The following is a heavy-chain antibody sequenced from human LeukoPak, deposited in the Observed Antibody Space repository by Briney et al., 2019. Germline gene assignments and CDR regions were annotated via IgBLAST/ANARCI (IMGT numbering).Heavy chain of an antibody. Sequence: SVKVSCKASGGTFSSHAISWVRQAPGQGLEWMGGIIPIFGTAKYAQKFQGRVTITADESTSTAYMELSSLRSEDTAVYYCARDHSAFGTTFLLSYWGQGTLVTVSS. V-gene: IGHV1-69*13. D-gene: IGHD3-16*01. J-gene: IGHJ4*02. CDR3: ARDHSAFGTTFLLSY. CDR2: IIPIFGTA. CDR1: GGTFSSHA.